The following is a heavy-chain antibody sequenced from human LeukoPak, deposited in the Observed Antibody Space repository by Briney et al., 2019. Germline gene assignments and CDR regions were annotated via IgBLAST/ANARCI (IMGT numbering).Heavy chain of an antibody. CDR2: IYYSGST. V-gene: IGHV4-39*01. J-gene: IGHJ6*03. Sequence: PSETLSLTCTVSGGSISSSSYYWGWIRQPPGKGLEWIGSIYYSGSTYYNPSLKSRVTISVDTSKNQFSLKLSSVTAADTAVYYCARYVLRFLEWLPKKSVHYMDVWGKGTTVTVSS. CDR1: GGSISSSSYY. CDR3: ARYVLRFLEWLPKKSVHYMDV. D-gene: IGHD3-3*01.